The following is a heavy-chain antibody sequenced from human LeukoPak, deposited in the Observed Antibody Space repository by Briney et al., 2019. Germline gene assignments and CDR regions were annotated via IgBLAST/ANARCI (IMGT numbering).Heavy chain of an antibody. CDR2: IIPIFGTA. CDR3: ARGGQQLAYYYYMDV. D-gene: IGHD6-13*01. V-gene: IGHV1-69*05. J-gene: IGHJ6*03. CDR1: GGAFSSYA. Sequence: SVKVSCKASGGAFSSYAISWVRQAPGQGLEWMGGIIPIFGTANYAQKFQGRVTITTDESTSTAYMELSSLRSEDTAVYYCARGGQQLAYYYYMDVWGKGTTVTVSS.